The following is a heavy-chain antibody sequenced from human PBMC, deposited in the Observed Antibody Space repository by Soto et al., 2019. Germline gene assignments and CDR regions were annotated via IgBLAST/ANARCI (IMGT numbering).Heavy chain of an antibody. CDR2: ISGSGGST. Sequence: EVQLLESGGGLVQPGGSLRLSCAASGFTFSSYAMSWVRQAPGKGLEWVSAISGSGGSTYYADSVKGRFTISRDNSKNTLYLQMNSLRAEDTAVYYCANHYRKFGYYCCGMDVWGQGTTVTVSS. CDR3: ANHYRKFGYYCCGMDV. CDR1: GFTFSSYA. D-gene: IGHD4-4*01. V-gene: IGHV3-23*01. J-gene: IGHJ6*02.